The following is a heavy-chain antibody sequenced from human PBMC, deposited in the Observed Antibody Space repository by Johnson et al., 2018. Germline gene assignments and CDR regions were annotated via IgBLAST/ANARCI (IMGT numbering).Heavy chain of an antibody. CDR3: ARDPLRSEVYMDV. D-gene: IGHD3-16*01. CDR1: GYTFTSYA. CDR2: INAGNGNT. J-gene: IGHJ6*03. V-gene: IGHV1-3*01. Sequence: QVQLVQSGAEVKKPGASVKVSCKASGYTFTSYAMHWVRQAPGQRLEWMGWINAGNGNTKYSQKFQGRVTITRDTSASTAYMEMGSLRSEDTAVYYCARDPLRSEVYMDVWGKGTTVTVSS.